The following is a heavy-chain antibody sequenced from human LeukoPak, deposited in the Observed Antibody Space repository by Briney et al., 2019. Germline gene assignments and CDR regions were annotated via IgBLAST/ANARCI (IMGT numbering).Heavy chain of an antibody. CDR1: GYTLTELS. V-gene: IGHV1-24*01. J-gene: IGHJ6*03. D-gene: IGHD6-6*01. Sequence: ASVEVSCKVSGYTLTELSMHWVRQAPGKGLEWMGGFDPEDGETIYAQKFQGRVTMTRDTSISTAYMELSRLRSDDTAVYYCARKYSSSLNYYYYYMDVWGKGTTVTVSS. CDR3: ARKYSSSLNYYYYYMDV. CDR2: FDPEDGET.